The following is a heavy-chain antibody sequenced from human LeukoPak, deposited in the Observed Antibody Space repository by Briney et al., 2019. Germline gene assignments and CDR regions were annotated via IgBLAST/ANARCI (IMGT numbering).Heavy chain of an antibody. CDR3: ARRGGYDSFDQPALPFDY. V-gene: IGHV5-51*01. D-gene: IGHD5-12*01. Sequence: RGASLEISCKGSGSIFTSYWIGWVRQLPGKGLEWMGIIYPGDSDTRYSPSFQGQVTISADKSISTAYLQWSSLKASDTAMYYCARRGGYDSFDQPALPFDYWGQGTLVTVSS. CDR1: GSIFTSYW. CDR2: IYPGDSDT. J-gene: IGHJ4*02.